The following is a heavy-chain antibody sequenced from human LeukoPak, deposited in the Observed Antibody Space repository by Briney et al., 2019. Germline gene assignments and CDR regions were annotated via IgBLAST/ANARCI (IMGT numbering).Heavy chain of an antibody. Sequence: GGSLRLSCAASGFTFSSYAMSWVRQAPGKGLEWVSVISGSGTNTYYADSVKGRFTISRDNSKNTLYLQMNSLRAEDTAVYYCARGGPAAGRFDYWGQGTLVTVSS. CDR2: ISGSGTNT. V-gene: IGHV3-23*01. CDR1: GFTFSSYA. J-gene: IGHJ4*02. D-gene: IGHD6-13*01. CDR3: ARGGPAAGRFDY.